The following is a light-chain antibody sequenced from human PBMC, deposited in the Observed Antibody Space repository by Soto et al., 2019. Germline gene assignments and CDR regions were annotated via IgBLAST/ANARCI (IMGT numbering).Light chain of an antibody. J-gene: IGLJ3*02. V-gene: IGLV2-23*02. CDR2: EVN. CDR1: SSDVGSYNR. Sequence: QSVLTQPASVSGSLGQSITISCTGTSSDVGSYNRVSWYQQHPGTVPQVMIYEVNKRPSGVSNRFSGSKSGNTASLTSSGLQAEDEDDYYCCSYAGSRMWVLGGGTKLTVL. CDR3: CSYAGSRMWV.